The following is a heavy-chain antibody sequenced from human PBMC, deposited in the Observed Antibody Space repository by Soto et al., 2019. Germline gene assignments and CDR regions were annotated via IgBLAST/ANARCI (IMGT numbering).Heavy chain of an antibody. Sequence: ASVKVSCKASGYTFTSYAMHWVRQAPGHRLEWMGWTNAGNGNTKYSPKFLGRVTITRDTSPSTAYMEVSSLRSEDTAVYYCARGRRLGYSSCWYDWFDPWGPGSLVTVSS. CDR1: GYTFTSYA. D-gene: IGHD6-19*01. CDR3: ARGRRLGYSSCWYDWFDP. CDR2: TNAGNGNT. J-gene: IGHJ5*02. V-gene: IGHV1-3*01.